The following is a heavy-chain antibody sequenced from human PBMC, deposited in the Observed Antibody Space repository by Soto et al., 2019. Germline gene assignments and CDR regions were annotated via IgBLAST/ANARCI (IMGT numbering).Heavy chain of an antibody. J-gene: IGHJ4*02. V-gene: IGHV3-7*03. CDR3: TSATSSRGAAVGFIKD. D-gene: IGHD6-25*01. CDR1: GFIFTNYW. Sequence: EVQLVESGGDLVQPGGSLRRSCAASGFIFTNYWMSWVRQAPGQGLEWVANVKQDGSVQRYVDSVKGRFTISRDNAKNSVYLQMTSLRVDATAVYYCTSATSSRGAAVGFIKDWGQGNLVTVSS. CDR2: VKQDGSVQ.